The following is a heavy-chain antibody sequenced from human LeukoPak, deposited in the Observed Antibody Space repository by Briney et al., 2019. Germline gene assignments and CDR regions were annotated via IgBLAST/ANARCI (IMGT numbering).Heavy chain of an antibody. V-gene: IGHV1-69*13. CDR3: ARLVVPAANYYYYMDV. Sequence: VKVSCKASGGTFSSYAISWVRQAPGQGLEWMGGIIPIFGTADYAQKFQGRVTITADESTSTAYMELSSLRSEDTAVYYCARLVVPAANYYYYMDVWGKGTTVTVSS. J-gene: IGHJ6*03. CDR1: GGTFSSYA. D-gene: IGHD2-2*01. CDR2: IIPIFGTA.